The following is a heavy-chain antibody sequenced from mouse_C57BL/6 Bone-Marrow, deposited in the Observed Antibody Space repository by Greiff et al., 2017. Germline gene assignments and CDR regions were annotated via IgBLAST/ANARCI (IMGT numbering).Heavy chain of an antibody. D-gene: IGHD1-1*01. CDR1: GYTFTSYW. CDR2: IHPSDSDT. J-gene: IGHJ4*01. CDR3: AIDTTVVVPYYYAMDY. Sequence: QVQLKQPGAELVKPGASVKVSCKASGYTFTSYWMHWVKQRPGQGLEWIGRIHPSDSDTNYNQKFKGKATLTVDKSSSTAYMQLSSLTSEDSAVYYCAIDTTVVVPYYYAMDYWGQGTSVTVSS. V-gene: IGHV1-74*01.